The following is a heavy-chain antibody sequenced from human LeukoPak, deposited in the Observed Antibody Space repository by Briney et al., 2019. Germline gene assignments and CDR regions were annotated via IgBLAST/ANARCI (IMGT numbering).Heavy chain of an antibody. D-gene: IGHD3-10*01. J-gene: IGHJ4*02. CDR1: GFTFSNAW. CDR3: TTAPIGFTMVRGLIITDF. V-gene: IGHV3-15*01. Sequence: GGSLRLSCAVSGFTFSNAWMSWVRQAPGKGLEWVGRIKSETDGGTTDYAAPVKGRFTISRDDSKNTLYLQMNSLKTEDTAVYCTTAPIGFTMVRGLIITDFWGQGTLVTVSS. CDR2: IKSETDGGTT.